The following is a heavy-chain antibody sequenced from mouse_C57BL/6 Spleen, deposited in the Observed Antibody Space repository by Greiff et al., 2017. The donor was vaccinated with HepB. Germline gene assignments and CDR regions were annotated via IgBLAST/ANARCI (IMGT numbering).Heavy chain of an antibody. J-gene: IGHJ3*01. Sequence: DVKLQESGPELVKPGASVKIPCKASGYTFTDYNMDWVKQSHGKSLEWIGDINPNNGGTIYNQKFKGKATLTVDKSSSTAYMELRSLTSEDTAVYYCARPLYDYDEAWFAYWGQGTLVTVSA. CDR1: GYTFTDYN. V-gene: IGHV1-18*01. CDR3: ARPLYDYDEAWFAY. D-gene: IGHD2-4*01. CDR2: INPNNGGT.